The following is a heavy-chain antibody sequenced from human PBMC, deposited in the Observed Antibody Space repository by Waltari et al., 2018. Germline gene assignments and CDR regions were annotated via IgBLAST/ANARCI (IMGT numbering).Heavy chain of an antibody. Sequence: EVQLVESGGGLVQPGGSLRLSCAASGFTFSSYWMSWVRQAPGKGREWGANIKQEGSEKYYVDSVKGRFTISRDNAKNSLYLQMNSLRAEDTAVYYCARDGFGESYWGQGTLVTVSS. CDR2: IKQEGSEK. CDR1: GFTFSSYW. D-gene: IGHD3-10*01. V-gene: IGHV3-7*01. J-gene: IGHJ4*02. CDR3: ARDGFGESY.